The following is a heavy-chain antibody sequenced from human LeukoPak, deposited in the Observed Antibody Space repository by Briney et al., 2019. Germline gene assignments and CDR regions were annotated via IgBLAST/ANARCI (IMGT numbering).Heavy chain of an antibody. Sequence: SETLSLTCTVSGGSISSYYWSWIRQPAGKGLEWIGRIYTSGSTNYNPSLKSRVTMSVDTSKNQFSLKLSSVTAADTAVYYCARDLRYSSGWYKVGWFDPWGQGTLVTVSS. CDR2: IYTSGST. J-gene: IGHJ5*02. D-gene: IGHD6-19*01. CDR3: ARDLRYSSGWYKVGWFDP. V-gene: IGHV4-4*07. CDR1: GGSISSYY.